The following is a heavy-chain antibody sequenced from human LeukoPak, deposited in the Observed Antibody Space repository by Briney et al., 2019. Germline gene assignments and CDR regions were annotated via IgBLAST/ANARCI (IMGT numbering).Heavy chain of an antibody. V-gene: IGHV1-2*02. CDR2: INPNSGGT. CDR1: GYTFTGYY. J-gene: IGHJ5*02. D-gene: IGHD6-13*01. Sequence: ASVKVSCKASGYTFTGYYMHWVRQAPGQGLEWMGWINPNSGGTNYAQKFQGRVTMTRDTSISTAYMELSRLRSDDTAVYYCARDKDQTPMYSSSWYSGNWFDPWGQGTLVTVSS. CDR3: ARDKDQTPMYSSSWYSGNWFDP.